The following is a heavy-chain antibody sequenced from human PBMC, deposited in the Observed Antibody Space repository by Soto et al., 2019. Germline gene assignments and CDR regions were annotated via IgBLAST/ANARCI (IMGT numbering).Heavy chain of an antibody. Sequence: QVQLQESGPGLVKPSETLSLTCTVSGGSLTKYYWSWIRQPAGKGLERIGRISTSGNVVSKASLRSRLTMSVDTSKNQFALRLTSVTAADTSVYYCARDNNDLWSLDPRAFDYWGQGALVTVS. CDR1: GGSLTKYY. CDR2: ISTSGNV. J-gene: IGHJ4*02. CDR3: ARDNNDLWSLDPRAFDY. V-gene: IGHV4-4*07. D-gene: IGHD3-3*01.